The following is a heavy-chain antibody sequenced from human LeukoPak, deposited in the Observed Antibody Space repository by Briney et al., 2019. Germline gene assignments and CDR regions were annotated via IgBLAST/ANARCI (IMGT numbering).Heavy chain of an antibody. J-gene: IGHJ4*02. Sequence: SETLSLTCTVSGGSISTYYWSWIRQPPGEGLEWIGYIYYSGTTNYNPSLKSRVTISVDTSKNQFSLTLSSVTAADTAVYYCASDAPYFDYWGQGTLVTVSS. CDR1: GGSISTYY. CDR3: ASDAPYFDY. V-gene: IGHV4-59*01. CDR2: IYYSGTT.